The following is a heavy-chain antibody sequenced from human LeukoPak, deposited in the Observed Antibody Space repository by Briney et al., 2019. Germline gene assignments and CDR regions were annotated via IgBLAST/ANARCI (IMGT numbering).Heavy chain of an antibody. V-gene: IGHV4-34*01. D-gene: IGHD3-22*01. CDR1: GGSFSGYY. CDR3: AREGYYYYDSSGYWTNFDY. J-gene: IGHJ4*02. Sequence: SETLSLTCAVYGGSFSGYYWSWIRQPPGKGLEWIGEINHSGSTNYNPSLKSRVTISVDTSKNQFSLKLSSVTAADTAVYYCAREGYYYYDSSGYWTNFDYWGQGTLVTVSS. CDR2: INHSGST.